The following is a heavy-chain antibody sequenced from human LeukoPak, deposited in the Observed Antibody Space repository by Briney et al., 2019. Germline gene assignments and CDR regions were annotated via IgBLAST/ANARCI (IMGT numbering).Heavy chain of an antibody. CDR2: FDPEDGET. CDR1: GYTLTELS. CDR3: ATSEAGYSYGYYAFDI. J-gene: IGHJ3*02. D-gene: IGHD5-18*01. Sequence: ASVKVSCKVSGYTLTELSMHWVRQAPGKGLEWMGGFDPEDGETIYAQKFQGRVTMTEDTSTDTAYMELSGLRSEDTAVYYCATSEAGYSYGYYAFDIWGQGTMVTVSS. V-gene: IGHV1-24*01.